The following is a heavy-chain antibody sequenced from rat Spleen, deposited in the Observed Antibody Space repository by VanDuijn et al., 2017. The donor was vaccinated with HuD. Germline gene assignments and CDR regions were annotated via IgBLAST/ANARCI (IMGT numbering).Heavy chain of an antibody. Sequence: EVQLVESGGGLVQPGRSLKLSCGASGFTFSNYDMAWVRQTPTKALEWVASINSDGANTYYRDPVKGQFTISRDNVRNTQYLQMDSQRSEDTATYYCARHGGLRNWFDYWGQGTLVTVSS. V-gene: IGHV5S13*01. CDR3: ARHGGLRNWFDY. CDR2: INSDGANT. D-gene: IGHD1-11*01. J-gene: IGHJ3*01. CDR1: GFTFSNYD.